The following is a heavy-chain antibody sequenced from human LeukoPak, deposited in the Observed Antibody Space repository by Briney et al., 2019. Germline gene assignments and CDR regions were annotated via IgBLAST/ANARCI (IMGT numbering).Heavy chain of an antibody. CDR3: ARDVCSSTSCYQDYYYYGMDV. J-gene: IGHJ6*02. CDR1: GFTFSSYS. D-gene: IGHD2-2*01. CDR2: ISSSSSYI. Sequence: GGSLRLSCAASGFTFSSYSMNWVRQAPGKGLEWVSSISSSSSYIYYADSVKGRFTISRDNAKNSLYLQMNSLRAEDTAVYYCARDVCSSTSCYQDYYYYGMDVWGQGTTVTVSS. V-gene: IGHV3-21*01.